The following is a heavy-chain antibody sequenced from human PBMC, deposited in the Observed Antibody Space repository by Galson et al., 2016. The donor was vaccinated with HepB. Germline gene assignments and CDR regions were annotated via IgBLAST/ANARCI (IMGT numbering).Heavy chain of an antibody. V-gene: IGHV3-23*01. D-gene: IGHD3-10*01. Sequence: SLRLSCAASGFTFSMYGMSWVRQAPGKGLEWVSSISGSRGNTYYAAFVKGRFTISRDNSKNTVYLQMSSRRVDDTAVYYCAKVGWREYDGYWGQGTLVTVSS. J-gene: IGHJ4*01. CDR2: ISGSRGNT. CDR1: GFTFSMYG. CDR3: AKVGWREYDGY.